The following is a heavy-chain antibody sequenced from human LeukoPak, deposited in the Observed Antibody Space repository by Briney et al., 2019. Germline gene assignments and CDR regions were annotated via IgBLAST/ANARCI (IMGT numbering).Heavy chain of an antibody. CDR3: ARGAPWPTPEVLVAPTLWYFDL. CDR1: GFNFITAA. V-gene: IGHV3-23*01. CDR2: ICSSGGST. D-gene: IGHD2-15*01. Sequence: WGSLRLSCAASGFNFITAAMTWVRQAPGKGLEWVSLICSSGGSTYNADSVKGRSTIFRENGKNSLYLQMNSLRAGDTAVYYCARGAPWPTPEVLVAPTLWYFDLWGRGTLVTVSS. J-gene: IGHJ2*01.